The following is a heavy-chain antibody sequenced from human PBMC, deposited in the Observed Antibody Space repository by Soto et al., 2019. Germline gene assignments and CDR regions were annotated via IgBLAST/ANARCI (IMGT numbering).Heavy chain of an antibody. D-gene: IGHD6-13*01. J-gene: IGHJ4*02. CDR1: GFTFSSYG. CDR3: AKGGSSWFFFDY. CDR2: ISYDGSNK. Sequence: QVQLVESGGGVVQPGRSLRLSCAASGFTFSSYGMHWVRQAPGKGLEWVAVISYDGSNKYYADSVKGRFTISRDNSTNTLYLQMNSLRAEDTAVYYCAKGGSSWFFFDYWGQGTLVTVSS. V-gene: IGHV3-30*18.